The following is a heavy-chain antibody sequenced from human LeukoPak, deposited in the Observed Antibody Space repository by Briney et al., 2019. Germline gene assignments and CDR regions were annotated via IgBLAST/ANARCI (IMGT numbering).Heavy chain of an antibody. CDR2: ISYDGGNE. CDR1: GFTLSRYW. CDR3: AKDPIAVAGNNYYRMDV. J-gene: IGHJ6*02. V-gene: IGHV3-30*18. D-gene: IGHD6-19*01. Sequence: GGSLRLSCAASGFTLSRYWMSWVRQAPGKGLEWVAVISYDGGNEYYADSVRGRFTISRDNSKNTLYLQMNSLRTEDTAVYYCAKDPIAVAGNNYYRMDVWGQGTTVTVSS.